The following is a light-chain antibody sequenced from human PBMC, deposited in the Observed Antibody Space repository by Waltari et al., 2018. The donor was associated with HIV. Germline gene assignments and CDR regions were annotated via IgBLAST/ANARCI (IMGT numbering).Light chain of an antibody. CDR1: SLRSYY. CDR3: QSRDSSGDAYV. Sequence: SSELTQDPDVSVALGQTLKITCQGASLRSYYSNCYQQKPGQAPLLVLHGKEIRPTGVPWRFSCSSSGSTASLTITGAQAEYGAVYNCQSRDSSGDAYVFGNGTQVTVL. J-gene: IGLJ1*01. CDR2: GKE. V-gene: IGLV3-19*01.